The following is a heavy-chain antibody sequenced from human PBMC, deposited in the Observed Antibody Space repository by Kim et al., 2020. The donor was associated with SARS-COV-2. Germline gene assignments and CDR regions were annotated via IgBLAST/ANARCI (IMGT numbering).Heavy chain of an antibody. CDR2: T. D-gene: IGHD1-26*01. J-gene: IGHJ4*02. Sequence: TRYSPSFQGQVTISADKSISTAYLQWSSLKASDTAMYYCARGTSGSYYYNWGQGTLVTVSS. V-gene: IGHV5-51*01. CDR3: ARGTSGSYYYN.